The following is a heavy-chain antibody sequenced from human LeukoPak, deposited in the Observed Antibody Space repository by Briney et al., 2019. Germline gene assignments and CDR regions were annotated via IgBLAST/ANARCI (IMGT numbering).Heavy chain of an antibody. CDR1: GYTFSSNW. CDR2: INSDGSTT. CDR3: AELGITMIGGV. D-gene: IGHD3-10*02. Sequence: GGSLRLSCAASGYTFSSNWMHWVRQAPGKGLVWVSRINSDGSTTNYADPVKGRFTISRDNAKNSLYLQMNSLRAEDTAVYYCAELGITMIGGVWGKGTTVTISS. V-gene: IGHV3-74*01. J-gene: IGHJ6*04.